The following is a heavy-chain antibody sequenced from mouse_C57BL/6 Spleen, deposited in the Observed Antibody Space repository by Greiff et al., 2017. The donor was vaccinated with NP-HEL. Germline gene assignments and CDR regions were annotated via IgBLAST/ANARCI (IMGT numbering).Heavy chain of an antibody. J-gene: IGHJ3*01. CDR1: GFTFSDYG. Sequence: DVKLVESGGGLVKPGGSLKLSCAASGFTFSDYGMHWVRQAPEKGLEWVAYISSGSSTIYYADTVKGRFTISRDNAKNTLFLQMTSLRSEDTAMYYCARGGSIYDGSWFAYWGQGTLVTVSA. D-gene: IGHD2-3*01. CDR2: ISSGSSTI. CDR3: ARGGSIYDGSWFAY. V-gene: IGHV5-17*01.